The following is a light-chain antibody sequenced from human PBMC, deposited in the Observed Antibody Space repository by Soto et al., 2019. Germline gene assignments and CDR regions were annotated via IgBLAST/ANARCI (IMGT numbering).Light chain of an antibody. CDR3: QQFDDLPLT. CDR1: QDISNY. J-gene: IGKJ4*01. CDR2: DAS. V-gene: IGKV1-33*01. Sequence: DIQMTQSPSSLSASVGDRVTITCQASQDISNYLNWYQQKPGKAPKVLVYDASVLEAGVPSRFSGGGSGTHFTRTISSLQAEDVATYSCQQFDDLPLTFGGGTKVEIK.